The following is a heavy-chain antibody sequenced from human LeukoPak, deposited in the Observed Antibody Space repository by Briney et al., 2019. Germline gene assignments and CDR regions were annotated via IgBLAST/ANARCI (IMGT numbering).Heavy chain of an antibody. CDR2: IYHSGST. J-gene: IGHJ1*01. CDR1: GYSISSGYY. CDR3: ARVIGNYYDSGTFYSFHL. Sequence: KASETLSLTCTVSGYSISSGYYWGWIRQPPGKGLEWIGSIYHSGSTYYNPSLKSRVTISVDTSKNQFSLKLSSVTAADTAVYYCARVIGNYYDSGTFYSFHLWGQGTLVSVSS. D-gene: IGHD3-10*01. V-gene: IGHV4-38-2*02.